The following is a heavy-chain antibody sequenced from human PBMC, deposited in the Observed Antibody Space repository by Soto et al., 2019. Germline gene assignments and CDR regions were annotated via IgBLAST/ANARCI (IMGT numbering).Heavy chain of an antibody. Sequence: GASVKVSFKASGYTFTSYAIHGVRQAPGQRLEWMGWINAGNGNTKYSQKFQGRVTITRDTSASTAYMELSSLRSEDTAVYYCARGPDTAMVTNWFDPWGQETLVTVSS. V-gene: IGHV1-3*01. CDR2: INAGNGNT. CDR3: ARGPDTAMVTNWFDP. D-gene: IGHD5-18*01. J-gene: IGHJ5*02. CDR1: GYTFTSYA.